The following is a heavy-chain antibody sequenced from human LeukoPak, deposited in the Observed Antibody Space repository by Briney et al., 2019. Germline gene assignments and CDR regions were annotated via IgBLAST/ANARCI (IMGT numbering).Heavy chain of an antibody. D-gene: IGHD3-10*01. V-gene: IGHV1-69*05. CDR3: ARDTYYYGSGSYYSRNLLGY. Sequence: AASVKVSCKASGGTFSSYAISWVRQAPGQGLEWMGRIIPIFGTANYAQKFQGRVTITTDGSTSTAYMELSSLRSEDTAVYYCARDTYYYGSGSYYSRNLLGYWGQGTLVTVSS. CDR2: IIPIFGTA. J-gene: IGHJ4*02. CDR1: GGTFSSYA.